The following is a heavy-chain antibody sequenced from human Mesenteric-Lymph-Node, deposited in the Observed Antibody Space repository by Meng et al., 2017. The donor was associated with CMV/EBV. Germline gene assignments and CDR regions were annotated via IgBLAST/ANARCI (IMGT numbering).Heavy chain of an antibody. CDR2: IDYSGSA. V-gene: IGHV4-59*01. CDR3: ARESVAGTPFDD. D-gene: IGHD6-19*01. J-gene: IGHJ4*02. CDR1: GGSIFTYY. Sequence: SETLSLTCTVSGGSIFTYYWSWIRQSPEKGLEWIGDIDYSGSANYNPSLKSRVTITVDTSKNQFSLKLKSVTAADTAVYFCARESVAGTPFDDWGQGTVVTVSS.